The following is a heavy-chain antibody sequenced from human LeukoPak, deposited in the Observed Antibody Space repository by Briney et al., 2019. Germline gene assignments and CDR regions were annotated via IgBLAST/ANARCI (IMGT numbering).Heavy chain of an antibody. D-gene: IGHD6-19*01. CDR1: GGSISSYY. CDR2: IHTSGST. Sequence: SETLSLTCTVSGGSISSYYWSWIRQPAGKGLEWIGRIHTSGSTNYNPSLKSRVTMSVDTSKNQFTLKLSSVTAADTAVYYCAREGHSSGWSSFDYWGQGTLVTVSS. CDR3: AREGHSSGWSSFDY. V-gene: IGHV4-4*07. J-gene: IGHJ4*02.